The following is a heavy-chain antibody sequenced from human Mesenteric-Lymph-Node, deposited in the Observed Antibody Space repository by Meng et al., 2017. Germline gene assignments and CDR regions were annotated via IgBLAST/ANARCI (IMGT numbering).Heavy chain of an antibody. J-gene: IGHJ4*02. D-gene: IGHD3-22*01. V-gene: IGHV3-15*01. CDR3: ARTVDSSGYYYGLYYFDS. CDR1: GLPFSAAW. CDR2: IRSGGTV. Sequence: GESLKISCAVSGLPFSAAWLNWVRQAPGKGLEWIGRIRSGGTVDYAAPVIGRFSISRDDSKNTMYLQMNSLKTEDTAVYYCARTVDSSGYYYGLYYFDSWGQGTLVTVSS.